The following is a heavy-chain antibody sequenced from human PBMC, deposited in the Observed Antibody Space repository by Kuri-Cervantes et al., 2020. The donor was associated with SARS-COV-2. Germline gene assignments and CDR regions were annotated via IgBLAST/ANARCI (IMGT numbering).Heavy chain of an antibody. V-gene: IGHV1-18*01. Sequence: ASVKVSCKASGYTFTSYGISWVRQAPGRGLEWMGWISAYNGNTNYAQKLQGRVTMTTDTSTSTAYMELRSLRSDDTAVYYCARDTPRSDIGGSIAVAFDYWGQGTLVTVSS. J-gene: IGHJ4*02. CDR3: ARDTPRSDIGGSIAVAFDY. D-gene: IGHD6-19*01. CDR1: GYTFTSYG. CDR2: ISAYNGNT.